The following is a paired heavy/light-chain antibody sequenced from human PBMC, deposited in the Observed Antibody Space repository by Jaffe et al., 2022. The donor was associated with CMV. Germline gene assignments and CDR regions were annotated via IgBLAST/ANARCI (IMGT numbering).Light chain of an antibody. CDR1: QGISNS. CDR2: GAS. J-gene: IGKJ1*01. CDR3: QQYYSTPG. V-gene: IGKV1-NL1*01. Sequence: DIQMTQSPFSLSASVGDRVTITCRANQGISNSLAWYQQKPGKAPKLLLFGASRLESGVPSRISGTGSGTEFTLTISSLQPEDCATYYCQQYYSTPGFGQGTKVEIK.
Heavy chain of an antibody. Sequence: VQLVESGGGVVQPGRSLRVSCAASGFSFRSYGMHWVRQAPGKGLEWVALISYDGTKKYYGDSVKGRFTISRDNAKNTVYLEMNSLKTEDTAVYYCAKDPVGGVVVATWFDKWGQGTLVTVSS. D-gene: IGHD2-15*01. V-gene: IGHV3-30*18. CDR1: GFSFRSYG. CDR2: ISYDGTKK. CDR3: AKDPVGGVVVATWFDK. J-gene: IGHJ4*02.